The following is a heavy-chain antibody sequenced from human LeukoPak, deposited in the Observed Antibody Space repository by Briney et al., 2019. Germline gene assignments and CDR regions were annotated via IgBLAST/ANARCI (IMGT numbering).Heavy chain of an antibody. Sequence: GASVKVSCKASGYTFTGYYMHWVRQAPGQGLEWMGWINPNSGGTNYAQKFQGRVTMTRDTSISTAYMELSRLRSDDTAVYYCAREVAGTRGWFGPWGQGTLVTASS. J-gene: IGHJ5*02. CDR3: AREVAGTRGWFGP. CDR1: GYTFTGYY. D-gene: IGHD6-19*01. CDR2: INPNSGGT. V-gene: IGHV1-2*02.